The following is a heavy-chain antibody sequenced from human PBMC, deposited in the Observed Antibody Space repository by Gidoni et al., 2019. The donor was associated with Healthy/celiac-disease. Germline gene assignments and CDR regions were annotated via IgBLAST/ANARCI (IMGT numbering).Heavy chain of an antibody. J-gene: IGHJ3*02. D-gene: IGHD6-19*01. CDR3: ATAPLYSSGWYGESAFDI. Sequence: QVQLVQSGAEVKKPGASVKVSCKVAGYTLTEFYMHWVRQAPGKGLKWMGGFDPEDGETIYAKKFQGRVTMTEDTSTETAYMELSSRRSENTAVYYWATAPLYSSGWYGESAFDIWGQGTMVTVSS. V-gene: IGHV1-24*01. CDR1: GYTLTEFY. CDR2: FDPEDGET.